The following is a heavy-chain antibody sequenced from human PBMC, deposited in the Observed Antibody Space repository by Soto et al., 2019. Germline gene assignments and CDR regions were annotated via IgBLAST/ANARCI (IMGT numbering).Heavy chain of an antibody. D-gene: IGHD3-10*01. Sequence: GASVKVSCKASGYTFTSYAMHWVRQAPGQRLEWMGWINAGNGNTKYSQKFQGRVTITRDTSASTAYMELSSLRSEDTAVYYCARDLLWFGGYYYYMDVWGKGTTVPVSS. CDR1: GYTFTSYA. CDR3: ARDLLWFGGYYYYMDV. J-gene: IGHJ6*03. V-gene: IGHV1-3*01. CDR2: INAGNGNT.